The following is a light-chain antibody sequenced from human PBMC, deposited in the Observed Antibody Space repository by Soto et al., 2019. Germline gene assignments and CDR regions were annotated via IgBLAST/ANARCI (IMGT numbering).Light chain of an antibody. V-gene: IGLV2-14*01. Sequence: QSALTQRASVSGSPGQSITISCTGTISDIGGYNYVSWYQQHPGKAPKLMIYDVSNRPSGVSNRFSGSKSGNTASLTISGLQAEDEADYYCSSYTSSNSHVIFGGGTQLTVL. CDR1: ISDIGGYNY. CDR3: SSYTSSNSHVI. CDR2: DVS. J-gene: IGLJ2*01.